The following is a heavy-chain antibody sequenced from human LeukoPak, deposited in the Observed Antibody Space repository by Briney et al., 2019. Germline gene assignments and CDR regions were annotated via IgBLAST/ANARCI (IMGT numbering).Heavy chain of an antibody. J-gene: IGHJ6*04. CDR3: AGYYASGVSAYDYFGMDV. CDR1: GFSISSGYY. CDR2: MSHNRGT. Sequence: SETLSLTCAVSGFSISSGYYWGWIRQPPGKGLEWIGSMSHNRGTYYNSSLKSRVTISMDTSKNRFSLRLSSVTAADTAVYYCAGYYASGVSAYDYFGMDVWGKGTTVTVSS. D-gene: IGHD3-10*01. V-gene: IGHV4-38-2*01.